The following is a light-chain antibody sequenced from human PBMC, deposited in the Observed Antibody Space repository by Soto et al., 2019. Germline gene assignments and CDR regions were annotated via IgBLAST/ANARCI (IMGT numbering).Light chain of an antibody. CDR2: LGS. V-gene: IGKV2-28*01. CDR3: MQALQTLIFT. CDR1: QSLLHSNGYNY. J-gene: IGKJ3*01. Sequence: DIVMTQSPLSLPVTPGEPASISCRSSQSLLHSNGYNYLDWYLQKPGQSPQLLIYLGSNRASGVPDRFSGSGSGTDFTLKISRVEADDDGVSYCMQALQTLIFTFGPGTKVDIK.